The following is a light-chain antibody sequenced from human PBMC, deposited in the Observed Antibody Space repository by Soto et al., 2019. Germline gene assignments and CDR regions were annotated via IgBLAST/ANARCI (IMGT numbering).Light chain of an antibody. Sequence: EIVFTQSPGTRSLSPRETSTLSCTASQRVSGNHLACYRQVHCLAPSFLIHGASNRATGISDRFNGSGSGTDFTLTISRLEPEDFAVYYCQQYGSSPWTFGQGTKV. CDR2: GAS. CDR3: QQYGSSPWT. CDR1: QRVSGNH. J-gene: IGKJ1*01. V-gene: IGKV3-20*01.